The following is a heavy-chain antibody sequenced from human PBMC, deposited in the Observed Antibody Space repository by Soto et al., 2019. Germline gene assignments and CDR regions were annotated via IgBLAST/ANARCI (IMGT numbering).Heavy chain of an antibody. V-gene: IGHV3-23*01. CDR3: AKGRSYYYYYGVDV. CDR2: IIDSAGST. CDR1: GVNFRSCA. Sequence: GRSMRVCWGAAGVNFRSCAMGWVRKAPGKWLEWVSDIIDSAGSTYYADSVKGRFTISRDNSKSTLYLQMNSLRAEDTALYYCAKGRSYYYYYGVDVWGQGTTVTVSS. J-gene: IGHJ6*02.